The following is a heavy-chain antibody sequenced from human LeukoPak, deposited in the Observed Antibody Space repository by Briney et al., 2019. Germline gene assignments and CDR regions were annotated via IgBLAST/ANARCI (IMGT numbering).Heavy chain of an antibody. Sequence: PGGSLRLSCEGSGFRFNNYWMTWVRQAPGKGLEWVANIKQDGSNRAYVDSVKGRFTISRDNAKNSLYLQMNSLRVEDTAVYFCARDRGVAADGTVGGFDTWGQGTLVTVSS. CDR3: ARDRGVAADGTVGGFDT. D-gene: IGHD6-13*01. CDR1: GFRFNNYW. J-gene: IGHJ5*02. V-gene: IGHV3-7*01. CDR2: IKQDGSNR.